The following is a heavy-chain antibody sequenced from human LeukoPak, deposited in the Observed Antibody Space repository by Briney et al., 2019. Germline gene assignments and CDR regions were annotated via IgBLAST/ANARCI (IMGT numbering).Heavy chain of an antibody. J-gene: IGHJ4*02. CDR2: ICCSGTT. CDR1: GGSISSSSYY. V-gene: IGHV4-39*07. Sequence: PSETLSLTCTVSGGSISSSSYYWGWIRQPPGKGLEWIGSICCSGTTYYNPSLKSRVTISMDTSKNHFSLKLNSVTAADTALYYCARDNDQLGLDPFDYWGQGTLVTVSS. CDR3: ARDNDQLGLDPFDY. D-gene: IGHD1-7*01.